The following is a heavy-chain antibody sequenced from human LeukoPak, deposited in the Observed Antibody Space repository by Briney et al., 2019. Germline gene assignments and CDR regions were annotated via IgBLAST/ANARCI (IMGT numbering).Heavy chain of an antibody. CDR3: GVVQLAHFDY. D-gene: IGHD6-13*01. J-gene: IGHJ4*02. Sequence: SETLSLTCTVSGCSISSSSYYWGWIRQPPGKGLEWIGSIYYSGSTYYNPSLKSRVTISVDTSKNQFSLKLSSVTAADTAVYYCGVVQLAHFDYWGQGTLVTVSS. V-gene: IGHV4-39*01. CDR2: IYYSGST. CDR1: GCSISSSSYY.